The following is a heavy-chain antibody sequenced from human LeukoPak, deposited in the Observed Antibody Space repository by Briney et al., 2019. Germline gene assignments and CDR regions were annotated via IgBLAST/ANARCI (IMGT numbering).Heavy chain of an antibody. D-gene: IGHD6-19*01. CDR2: ISNNGGYT. CDR1: GFTFSSSA. V-gene: IGHV3-23*01. Sequence: PGGSLRLSCAASGFTFSSSAMSWVRQAPGKGLVWVSAISNNGGYTYYADSVQGRFTISRDNSKSTLCLEMNSLRAEDTAVYYCAKVRLIAVVGTRYFDYWGQGTLVTVSS. J-gene: IGHJ4*02. CDR3: AKVRLIAVVGTRYFDY.